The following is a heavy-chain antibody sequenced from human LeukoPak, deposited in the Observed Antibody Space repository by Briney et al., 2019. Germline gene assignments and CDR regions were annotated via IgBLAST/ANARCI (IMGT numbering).Heavy chain of an antibody. Sequence: PGGCLRLSCAASRFTFSSYSMIWVRRAPGKGLEWVSSISSSGTYIYYADSLKGRFTISRDNAANSLYLQMNSLRAEDTAVYYCARHLLSGDFWGIDYWGQGTLVTVSS. D-gene: IGHD3-16*01. CDR3: ARHLLSGDFWGIDY. CDR2: ISSSGTYI. CDR1: RFTFSSYS. J-gene: IGHJ4*02. V-gene: IGHV3-21*01.